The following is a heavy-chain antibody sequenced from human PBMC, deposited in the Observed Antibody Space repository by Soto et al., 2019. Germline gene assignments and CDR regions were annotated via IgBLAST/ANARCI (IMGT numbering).Heavy chain of an antibody. J-gene: IGHJ4*02. D-gene: IGHD2-2*01. Sequence: PGGSLRLCCSASGGTFSGYGMHWVREAPGKGLEWVALIWYDGSDTSYADSLKGRFTISRDNSKNTLYLLMNSLRAEDTAVYYCARDKARRDGSSTNAYLAHGGKGTLVTVSS. CDR3: ARDKARRDGSSTNAYLAH. CDR1: GGTFSGYG. V-gene: IGHV3-33*01. CDR2: IWYDGSDT.